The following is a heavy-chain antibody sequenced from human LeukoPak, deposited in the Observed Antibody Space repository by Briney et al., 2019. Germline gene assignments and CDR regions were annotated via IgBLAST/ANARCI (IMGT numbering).Heavy chain of an antibody. D-gene: IGHD6-13*01. CDR1: GYTFPNYG. CDR2: ISAYNGYT. CDR3: ARDLRIAAAFHGY. Sequence: ASVTVSCKASGYTFPNYGNSWVRQAPGQGREGVGWISAYNGYTNYPQKLQGRVTMATDTSTSTAYMELRSLRSDDTAVYYCARDLRIAAAFHGYWGQGTLVTVSS. V-gene: IGHV1-18*01. J-gene: IGHJ4*02.